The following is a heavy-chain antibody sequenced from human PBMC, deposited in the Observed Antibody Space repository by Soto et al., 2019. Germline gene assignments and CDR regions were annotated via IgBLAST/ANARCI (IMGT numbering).Heavy chain of an antibody. D-gene: IGHD1-20*01. V-gene: IGHV4-4*02. CDR2: IYESGST. J-gene: IGHJ2*01. CDR3: ARVALVTGRMRWYFDL. Sequence: QVQLQESGPGLVKPSGTLSLTCVVSDGSISSGNWWTWVRQPPGKGMEWIGEIYESGSTNFNPSLKSRVTMSIDTSKNQFSVRLNSLSAADTAVYYCARVALVTGRMRWYFDLWGRGTRVTVSS. CDR1: DGSISSGNW.